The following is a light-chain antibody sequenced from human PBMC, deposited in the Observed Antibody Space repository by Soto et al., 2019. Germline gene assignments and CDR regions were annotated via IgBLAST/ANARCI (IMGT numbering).Light chain of an antibody. CDR2: EVN. CDR3: SSYTSSITLL. Sequence: QSALTQPASVSGSHGQSITISCTGTSSDIGSYNYVSWYQQHPGTDPKLMIFEVNNRPSGVSDRFSGSKSGNTASLTISGLQSEDEAHYYCSSYTSSITLLFGGGTKVPVL. CDR1: SSDIGSYNY. V-gene: IGLV2-14*01. J-gene: IGLJ2*01.